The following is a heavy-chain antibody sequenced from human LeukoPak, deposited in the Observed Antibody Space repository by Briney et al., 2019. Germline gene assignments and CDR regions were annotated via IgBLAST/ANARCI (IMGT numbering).Heavy chain of an antibody. J-gene: IGHJ4*02. CDR3: VRRDNTGWNYFDY. V-gene: IGHV4-59*08. D-gene: IGHD6-19*01. Sequence: SETLSLTCTVSGGSLNSHYWSWIRQPPGKGLEWIGDIYYKGSTNYNPSLKSRVTISVDTSKIHLSLKLTAVLAADTAIYYCVRRDNTGWNYFDYWGQGILVTVSS. CDR1: GGSLNSHY. CDR2: IYYKGST.